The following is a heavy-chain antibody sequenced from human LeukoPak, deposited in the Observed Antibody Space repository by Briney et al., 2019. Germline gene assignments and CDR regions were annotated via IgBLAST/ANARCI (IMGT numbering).Heavy chain of an antibody. CDR2: IRYDGSNK. CDR3: ATLPLTGYYNTDY. V-gene: IGHV3-30*02. D-gene: IGHD3-9*01. J-gene: IGHJ4*02. Sequence: GGSLRLSCAASGFTFSSYGMHWVRQAPGKGLEWVAFIRYDGSNKYYADSVKGRFTISRDNSKNTLYLQMNSLRAEDTAVYYCATLPLTGYYNTDYWGQGTLVTVSS. CDR1: GFTFSSYG.